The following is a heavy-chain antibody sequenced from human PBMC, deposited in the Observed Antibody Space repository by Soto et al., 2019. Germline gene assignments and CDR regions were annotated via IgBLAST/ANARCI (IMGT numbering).Heavy chain of an antibody. Sequence: GGSLRLSCAASGFTFSSYWMSWVRQAPGKGLEWVANIKQDGSEKYYVDSVKGRFTISRDNAKNSLYLQMNSLRAEDTAVYYCAKAGGAAGTVDYFDYWGQGTLVTVSS. D-gene: IGHD6-13*01. CDR3: AKAGGAAGTVDYFDY. J-gene: IGHJ4*02. CDR1: GFTFSSYW. CDR2: IKQDGSEK. V-gene: IGHV3-7*03.